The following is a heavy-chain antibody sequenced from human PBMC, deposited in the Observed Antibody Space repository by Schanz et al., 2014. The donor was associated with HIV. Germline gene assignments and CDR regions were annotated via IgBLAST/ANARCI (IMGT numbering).Heavy chain of an antibody. CDR1: GFTFSDYA. CDR3: ARRSTPGGYYGMDV. CDR2: IWYDGSNK. D-gene: IGHD2-15*01. J-gene: IGHJ6*02. V-gene: IGHV3-33*01. Sequence: QVQLVESGGGVVQPGRSLRLSCTASGFTFSDYAMSWVRQAPGKGLEWVAVIWYDGSNKYYADSVKGRFTISRDNSKNTLYLQMNSLRAEDTAVYYCARRSTPGGYYGMDVWGQGTTVTVSS.